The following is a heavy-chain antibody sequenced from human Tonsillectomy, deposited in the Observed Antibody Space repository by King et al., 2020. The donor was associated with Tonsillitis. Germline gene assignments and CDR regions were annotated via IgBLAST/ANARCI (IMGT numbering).Heavy chain of an antibody. V-gene: IGHV4-34*01. J-gene: IGHJ4*02. CDR3: ARGSYLNDYWIPEGQYYFDY. CDR2: VNHSGGT. CDR1: GGSFSGYY. D-gene: IGHD3-3*01. Sequence: VQLQQWGAGLLKPSETLSLTCAVYGGSFSGYYWGWIRQPPGKGLEWIGEVNHSGGTIYNPSLKSRVTMSLDTSNNQFSLRLTSVTAADTAVYHCARGSYLNDYWIPEGQYYFDYWGQGTLVTVSS.